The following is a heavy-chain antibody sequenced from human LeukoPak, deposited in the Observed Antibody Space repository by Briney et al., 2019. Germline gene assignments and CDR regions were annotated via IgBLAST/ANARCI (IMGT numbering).Heavy chain of an antibody. CDR2: IYYSGST. V-gene: IGHV4-39*07. CDR3: ARGLATGYCSGGSCPRTENWFDP. J-gene: IGHJ5*02. D-gene: IGHD2-15*01. Sequence: SETLSLTCTVSGGSISSSSYYWGWIRQPPGKGLEWIGSIYYSGSTYYNPSLKSRVTISVDTSKNQFSLKLSSVTAADTAVYYCARGLATGYCSGGSCPRTENWFDPWGQGTLVTVSS. CDR1: GGSISSSSYY.